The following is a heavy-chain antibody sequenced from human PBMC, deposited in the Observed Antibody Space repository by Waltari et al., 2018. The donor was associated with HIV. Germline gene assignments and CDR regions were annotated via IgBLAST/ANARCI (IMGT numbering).Heavy chain of an antibody. Sequence: QVQLQQWGAGLVKPAETLSLNCAVYGGSLNNFFWSLVRQSPGKGFEWIGEINHSGKTDYNPSLKGRVSLSIDPSKKQFYLELTSMTVADTAIYYCARRRWRTTMVFVVKGGVFDIWGQGT. D-gene: IGHD2-21*01. CDR3: ARRRWRTTMVFVVKGGVFDI. CDR1: GGSLNNFF. CDR2: INHSGKT. V-gene: IGHV4-34*02. J-gene: IGHJ3*02.